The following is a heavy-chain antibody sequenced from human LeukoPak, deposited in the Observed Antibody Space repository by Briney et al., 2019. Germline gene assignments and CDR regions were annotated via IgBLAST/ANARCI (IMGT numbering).Heavy chain of an antibody. V-gene: IGHV3-15*01. Sequence: GGSLRLSCAASGFTFSNAWMSWVRQAPGKGLEWVGRIKSKTDGGTTDYAAPVKGRFTISRDDSKNTLYLQMNSLKTEDTAVYCCTTGGLLYSGYAEDWGQGTLVTVSS. J-gene: IGHJ4*02. CDR1: GFTFSNAW. CDR3: TTGGLLYSGYAED. D-gene: IGHD5-12*01. CDR2: IKSKTDGGTT.